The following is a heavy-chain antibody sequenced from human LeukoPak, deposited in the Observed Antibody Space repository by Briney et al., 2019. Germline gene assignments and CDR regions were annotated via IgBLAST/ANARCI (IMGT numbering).Heavy chain of an antibody. CDR2: IYYSGST. Sequence: SETLSLTCTVSGGSISSYYWSWIRQPPGKGLEWLGYIYYSGSTNYNPSLKSRVTMSVDTSKNQFSLKLSSVTAADTAVYYCAREISEYYDFWSGYYLDWGQGTLVTVSS. CDR3: AREISEYYDFWSGYYLD. D-gene: IGHD3-3*01. CDR1: GGSISSYY. V-gene: IGHV4-59*12. J-gene: IGHJ4*02.